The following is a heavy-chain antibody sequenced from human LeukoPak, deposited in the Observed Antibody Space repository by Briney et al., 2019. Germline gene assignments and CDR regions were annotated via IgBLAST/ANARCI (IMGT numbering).Heavy chain of an antibody. Sequence: GGSLRLSCVASGFSFSDYYMSWIRQAPGKGLEWVSYISSSGRHTNYADTVTGRFPISRNNAKKSMQLQMNSLRAEDTAVYYCAKDRRDLLHLDFWGQGTLVTVSS. CDR2: ISSSGRHT. D-gene: IGHD1-26*01. V-gene: IGHV3-11*05. J-gene: IGHJ4*02. CDR1: GFSFSDYY. CDR3: AKDRRDLLHLDF.